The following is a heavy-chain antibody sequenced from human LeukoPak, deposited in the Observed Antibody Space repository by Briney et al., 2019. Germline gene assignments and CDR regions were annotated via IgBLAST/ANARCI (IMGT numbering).Heavy chain of an antibody. CDR3: VHRPTSGSYFDY. CDR1: GFSLSTNGAG. J-gene: IGHJ4*02. D-gene: IGHD3-10*01. V-gene: IGHV2-5*02. Sequence: SGPTLVKPTQTLTLTCTFSGFSLSTNGAGVGWIRQPPGKALEWLAIIFWADDKRYSPSLKSRVTITKATSKNQVVLTMTNMDHVDTGTYYCVHRPTSGSYFDYWGQGTLVTVSS. CDR2: IFWADDK.